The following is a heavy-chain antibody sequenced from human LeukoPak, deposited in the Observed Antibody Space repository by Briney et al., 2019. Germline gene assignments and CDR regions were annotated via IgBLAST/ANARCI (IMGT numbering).Heavy chain of an antibody. CDR2: IYSGGST. CDR3: ARERFGARQDKYYYYGMDV. CDR1: GFTVSSNY. V-gene: IGHV3-66*01. D-gene: IGHD3-10*01. J-gene: IGHJ6*02. Sequence: HPGGSLRLSCAASGFTVSSNYMSWVRQAPGKGLEWVSDIYSGGSTYYADSVKGRFTISRDNSKNTLYLQMNSLRAEDTAVYYCARERFGARQDKYYYYGMDVWGQGTTVTVSS.